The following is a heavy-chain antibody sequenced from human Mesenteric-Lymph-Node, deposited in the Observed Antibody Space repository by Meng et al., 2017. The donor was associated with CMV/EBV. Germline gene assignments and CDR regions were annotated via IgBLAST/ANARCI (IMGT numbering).Heavy chain of an antibody. D-gene: IGHD5-12*01. CDR3: ARRYSGYDYPFDY. J-gene: IGHJ4*02. CDR2: IYHSGST. Sequence: AVSGGSISSRNWWSWVRQPPGKGLEWIGEIYHSGSTNYNTSLKSRITISVDKSKNQFSLKLSSVTAADTAVYYCARRYSGYDYPFDYWGQGALVTVSS. V-gene: IGHV4-4*02. CDR1: GGSISSRNW.